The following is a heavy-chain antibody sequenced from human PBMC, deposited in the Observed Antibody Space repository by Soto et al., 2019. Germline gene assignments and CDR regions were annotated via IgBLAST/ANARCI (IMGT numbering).Heavy chain of an antibody. V-gene: IGHV3-74*01. CDR3: AKRDVGAGYHH. Sequence: EVHLVESGGGLVQPGGSLRLSCTASGFIFSNYWIHWVRQAPGKGLVWVSRINNDGSSTDYVDSMKGRFTISRDNAKNTLYLQMNSLRAEDTAVYYCAKRDVGAGYHHWGQGTLVTVSS. D-gene: IGHD2-2*01. J-gene: IGHJ1*01. CDR2: INNDGSST. CDR1: GFIFSNYW.